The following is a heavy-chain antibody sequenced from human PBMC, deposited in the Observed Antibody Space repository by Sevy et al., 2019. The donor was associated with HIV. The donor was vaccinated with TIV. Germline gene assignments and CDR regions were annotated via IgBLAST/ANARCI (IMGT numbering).Heavy chain of an antibody. J-gene: IGHJ4*02. CDR1: GFTFGDYA. V-gene: IGHV3-49*03. CDR3: TRVPTYYYGSGSYYSGPFDY. CDR2: IRSKAYGGTT. D-gene: IGHD3-10*01. Sequence: GGSLRLSCTASGFTFGDYAMSWFRQAPGKGLEWVGFIRSKAYGGTTEYAASVKGRFTISRDDSKSIAYRQMNSLKTEDTAVYYCTRVPTYYYGSGSYYSGPFDYWGQGTLVTVSS.